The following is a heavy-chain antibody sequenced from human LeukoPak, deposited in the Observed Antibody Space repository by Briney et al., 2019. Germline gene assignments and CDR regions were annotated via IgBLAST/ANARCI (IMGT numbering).Heavy chain of an antibody. CDR2: INHSGST. CDR3: ARWRYDFWSGYPRYYYYGMDV. Sequence: SETLSLTCAVYGGSFSSYYWSWIRQPPGKGLEWIGEINHSGSTNYNPSLKSRVTISVDTSKNQFSLKLSSVTAADTAVYYCARWRYDFWSGYPRYYYYGMDVWGQGTTVTVSS. D-gene: IGHD3-3*01. CDR1: GGSFSSYY. J-gene: IGHJ6*02. V-gene: IGHV4-34*01.